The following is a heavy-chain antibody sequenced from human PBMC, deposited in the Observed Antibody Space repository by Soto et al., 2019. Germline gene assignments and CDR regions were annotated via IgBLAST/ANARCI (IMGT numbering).Heavy chain of an antibody. Sequence: SETLSLTCTVSGGSISSDSYYWGWIRQPPGKGLEWIGSISYSGSTYYNASLKSRVTISVDTSKNQFSLKLSSVTAADTAVYYCARPGSSSGWYYFDYWGQGTLVTVSS. CDR1: GGSISSDSYY. CDR2: ISYSGST. D-gene: IGHD6-19*01. CDR3: ARPGSSSGWYYFDY. J-gene: IGHJ4*02. V-gene: IGHV4-39*01.